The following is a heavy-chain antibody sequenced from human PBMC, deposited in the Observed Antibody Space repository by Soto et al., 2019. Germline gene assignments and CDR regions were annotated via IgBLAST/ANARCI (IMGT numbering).Heavy chain of an antibody. V-gene: IGHV4-30-2*01. CDR2: IYHSGST. CDR3: GRVSNPPPNWFDP. Sequence: QLQLQESGSGLVKPSQTLSLTCAVSGGSISSGGYSWSWIRQPPGKGLEWIGYIYHSGSTYYNPSLKSRVTMSVDRSKNQFSLKLSSVTAADTAVYYCGRVSNPPPNWFDPWGHGTLVTVSS. CDR1: GGSISSGGYS. D-gene: IGHD4-4*01. J-gene: IGHJ5*02.